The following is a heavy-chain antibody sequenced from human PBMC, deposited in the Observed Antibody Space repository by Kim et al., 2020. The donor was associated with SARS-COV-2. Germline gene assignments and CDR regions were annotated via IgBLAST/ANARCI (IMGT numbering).Heavy chain of an antibody. D-gene: IGHD3-10*01. J-gene: IGHJ5*02. Sequence: YYNPSLKSRVTISVDASKNQFSLKLSSVTAADTAVYYCARRGYKGNWFDPWGQGTLVTVSS. CDR3: ARRGYKGNWFDP. V-gene: IGHV4-39*01.